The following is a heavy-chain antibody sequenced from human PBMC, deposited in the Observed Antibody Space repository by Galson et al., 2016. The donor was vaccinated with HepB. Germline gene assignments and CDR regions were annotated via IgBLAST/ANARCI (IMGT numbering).Heavy chain of an antibody. D-gene: IGHD3-16*01. CDR3: GXNGGFXX. V-gene: IGHV3-23*01. Sequence: RLSCXASXXXFSNSXXXWVXXAPGRGLEXXXGITRSGYATHYADFVKGRFTISRDNSKNTLYLYMNHLSAGGXAIYYCGXNGGFXXWGHGALXXVSS. J-gene: IGHJ1*01. CDR2: ITRSGYAT. CDR1: XXXFSNSX.